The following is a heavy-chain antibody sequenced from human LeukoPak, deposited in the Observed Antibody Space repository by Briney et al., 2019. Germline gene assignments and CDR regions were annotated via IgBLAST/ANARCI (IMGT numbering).Heavy chain of an antibody. D-gene: IGHD3-22*01. CDR1: VGSISSGYYY. CDR3: ARGIWYDSSGYDY. J-gene: IGHJ4*02. CDR2: IYYSGST. V-gene: IGHV4-30-4*01. Sequence: PSESLSLTCTVSVGSISSGYYYWSWIRQPPGKGLEWIGYIYYSGSTYYNPSLKSRVTISVDTSKNQFSLKLSSVTAADTAVYYCARGIWYDSSGYDYWGQGTLVTVSS.